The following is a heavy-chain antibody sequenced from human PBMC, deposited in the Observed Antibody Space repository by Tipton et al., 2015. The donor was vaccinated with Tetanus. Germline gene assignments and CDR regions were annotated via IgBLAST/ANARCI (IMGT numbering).Heavy chain of an antibody. CDR1: GDSITSDNW. CDR2: IYHSGAT. Sequence: SLRLSCTVSGDSITSDNWWGWVRQSPGRGLEWIGEIYHSGATNYNSALKSRVAISISKSMNQLYLTLNSVTAADTALYYCASRVRGPAAYWGQGILVTVSS. V-gene: IGHV4-4*02. CDR3: ASRVRGPAAY. D-gene: IGHD3-3*01. J-gene: IGHJ4*02.